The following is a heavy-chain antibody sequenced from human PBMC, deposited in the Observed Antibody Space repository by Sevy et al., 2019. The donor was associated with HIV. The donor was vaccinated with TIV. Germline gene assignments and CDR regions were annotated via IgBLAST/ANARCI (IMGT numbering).Heavy chain of an antibody. CDR3: ARDAIVGATYYYYGMDV. Sequence: GWSLRLSCAASGFTFSDYYMNWIRQAPGKGLEWVSYISSSGSTIYYADSVKGRFTISRDNAKNSLYLQMNSLRAEDTAVYYCARDAIVGATYYYYGMDVWGQGTTVTVSS. J-gene: IGHJ6*02. V-gene: IGHV3-11*01. CDR1: GFTFSDYY. CDR2: ISSSGSTI. D-gene: IGHD1-26*01.